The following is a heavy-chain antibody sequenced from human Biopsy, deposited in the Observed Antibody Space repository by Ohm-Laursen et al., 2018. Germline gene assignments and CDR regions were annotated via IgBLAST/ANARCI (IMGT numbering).Heavy chain of an antibody. CDR2: ISNRGST. CDR1: GGSISSDY. CDR3: ARLYRLDDYWNDDPPDAFDV. J-gene: IGHJ3*01. D-gene: IGHD3-3*01. V-gene: IGHV4-59*01. Sequence: GTLSLTCPVSGGSISSDYWSWIRQSPGKGLEWIGYISNRGSTNYNPSLRGRVTISVDTSKNQFSLKLSSVTAADTAVFFCARLYRLDDYWNDDPPDAFDVWGQGTRVTVFS.